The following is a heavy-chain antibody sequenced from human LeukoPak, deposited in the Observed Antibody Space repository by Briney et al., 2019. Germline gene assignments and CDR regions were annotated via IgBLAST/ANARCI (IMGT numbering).Heavy chain of an antibody. Sequence: SETLSLTCTVSGGSIISGTYYWSWIRQPAGKGLEWIGRIHAGGSTNYNPSLKSRVTISVDTSKNQFSLKLSSVTAADTAVYYCARITMVRGVIDYWGQGTLVTVSS. CDR2: IHAGGST. V-gene: IGHV4-61*02. CDR1: GGSIISGTYY. J-gene: IGHJ4*02. CDR3: ARITMVRGVIDY. D-gene: IGHD3-10*01.